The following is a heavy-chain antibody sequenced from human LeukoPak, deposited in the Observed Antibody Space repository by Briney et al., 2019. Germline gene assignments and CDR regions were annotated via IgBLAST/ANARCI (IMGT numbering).Heavy chain of an antibody. CDR2: INQGGTGK. D-gene: IGHD2-2*01. V-gene: IGHV3-7*01. J-gene: IGHJ4*02. Sequence: MXXVRQAPGKGLERVATINQGGTGKYYVDSVKGRFTISRDKAEKSLYLQMSSLRAEDTAVYYCARDGPPAGLYFDNWGQGTLVTVSS. CDR3: ARDGPPAGLYFDN.